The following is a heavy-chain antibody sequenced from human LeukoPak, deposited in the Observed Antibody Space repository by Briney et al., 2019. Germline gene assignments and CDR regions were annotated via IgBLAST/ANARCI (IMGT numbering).Heavy chain of an antibody. CDR3: ARVRFMRGMVRDAFDF. J-gene: IGHJ3*01. CDR2: ISSSSGYI. CDR1: GFTFSSYS. D-gene: IGHD5-18*01. Sequence: GGSLRLSCAASGFTFSSYSMNWVRQAPGKGLEWVSSISSSSGYIYYADSVKGRFTISRDNAKNSLFLQMNSLRAEDTAVYYCARVRFMRGMVRDAFDFWGQGTVVTVSS. V-gene: IGHV3-21*01.